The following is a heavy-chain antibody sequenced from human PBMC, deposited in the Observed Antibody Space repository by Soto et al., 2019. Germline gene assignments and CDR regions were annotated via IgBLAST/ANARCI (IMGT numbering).Heavy chain of an antibody. J-gene: IGHJ3*02. CDR2: INHSGST. CDR3: ARGLEGCSSTSCYAFDI. V-gene: IGHV4-34*01. Sequence: SETLSLTCAVYGGSFSGYYWSWIRQPPGKGLEWIGEINHSGSTNYNPSLKSRVTISVDTSKNQFSLKLSSVTAADTAVYYCARGLEGCSSTSCYAFDIWGQGTMVTVSS. D-gene: IGHD2-2*01. CDR1: GGSFSGYY.